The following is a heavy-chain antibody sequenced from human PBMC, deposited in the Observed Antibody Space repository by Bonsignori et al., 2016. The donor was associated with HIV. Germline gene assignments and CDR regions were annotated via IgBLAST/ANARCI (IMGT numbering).Heavy chain of an antibody. J-gene: IGHJ2*01. V-gene: IGHV4-39*07. CDR2: GHYSGSN. CDR3: ARVNSRGWRNWYFDL. Sequence: RLQESGPGLLKPSETLSLTCTVSDDSLRTDSYYWGWIRQSPGKGLEWIGSGHYSGSNYYSPSLKSRVALSVDTSNKQFSLRLTSMTAADTAVYYCARVNSRGWRNWYFDLWGLAPWSLSRQ. CDR1: DDSLRTDSYY. D-gene: IGHD2-15*01.